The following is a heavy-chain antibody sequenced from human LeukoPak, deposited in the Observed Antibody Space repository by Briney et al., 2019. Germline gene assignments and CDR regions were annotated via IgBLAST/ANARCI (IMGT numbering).Heavy chain of an antibody. CDR3: AKDVVATTPYFDY. Sequence: GGSLRLSRAASGFTFSSYGMHWVRQAPGKGLEWVAFIRYDGSNKYYADSVKGRFTISRDNSKNTLYLQMNSLRAEDTAVYYCAKDVVATTPYFDYWGQGTLVTVSS. CDR2: IRYDGSNK. CDR1: GFTFSSYG. J-gene: IGHJ4*02. D-gene: IGHD5-12*01. V-gene: IGHV3-30*02.